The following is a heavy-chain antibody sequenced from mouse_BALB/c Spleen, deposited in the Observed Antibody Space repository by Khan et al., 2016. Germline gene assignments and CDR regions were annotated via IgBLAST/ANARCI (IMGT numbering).Heavy chain of an antibody. CDR2: ISTKANGYTI. V-gene: IGHV7-3*02. Sequence: EVELVESGGGLVQPGGSLRLSCATSVFTFTDYYMSWVRQPPGKALEWLGFISTKANGYTIEYSSSVKGRFTIYRDNSQSILYLQMNTLGAEDSATYCCARLMHYYAMDYWGQGTSVTVSS. J-gene: IGHJ4*01. CDR3: ARLMHYYAMDY. CDR1: VFTFTDYY.